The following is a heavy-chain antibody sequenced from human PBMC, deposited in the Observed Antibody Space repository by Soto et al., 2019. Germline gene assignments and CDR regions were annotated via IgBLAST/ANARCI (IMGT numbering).Heavy chain of an antibody. D-gene: IGHD3-3*01. V-gene: IGHV1-46*03. CDR3: ARDYGYYDFWSGYYTLDY. Sequence: ASVKVSCKASGYTFTSYYMHWVRQAPGQGLEWMGIINPSGGSTSYAQKFQGRVTMTRDTSTSTVYMELSSLRSEDTAVYYCARDYGYYDFWSGYYTLDYWGQGTLVTSPQ. J-gene: IGHJ4*02. CDR2: INPSGGST. CDR1: GYTFTSYY.